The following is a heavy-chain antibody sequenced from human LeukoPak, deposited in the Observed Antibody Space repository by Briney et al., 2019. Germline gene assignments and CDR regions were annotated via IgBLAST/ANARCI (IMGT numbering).Heavy chain of an antibody. CDR1: GFTFSDYY. CDR3: ARGLTGTDFDY. V-gene: IGHV3-11*06. Sequence: GGSLRLSCAASGFTFSDYYMSWIRQAPGKGLEWISYISSSTGYTNYADSVKGRFTISRDDARNSLSLHMSSLRAEDTAVYYCARGLTGTDFDYWGQGTLVTVSS. CDR2: ISSSTGYT. J-gene: IGHJ4*02. D-gene: IGHD1-20*01.